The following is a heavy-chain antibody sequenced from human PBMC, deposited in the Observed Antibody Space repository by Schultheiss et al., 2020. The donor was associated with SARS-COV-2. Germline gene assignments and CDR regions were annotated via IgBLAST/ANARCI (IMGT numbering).Heavy chain of an antibody. CDR2: IYYSGST. CDR1: GGSFSGYY. CDR3: ARSRAWAAGTGGFDY. V-gene: IGHV4-34*01. J-gene: IGHJ4*02. Sequence: SETLSLTCAVYGGSFSGYYWSWIRQPPGKGLEWIGYIYYSGSTYYNPSLKSRVTISVDTSKNQFSLKLSSVTAADTAVYYCARSRAWAAGTGGFDYWGQGTLVTVSS. D-gene: IGHD6-13*01.